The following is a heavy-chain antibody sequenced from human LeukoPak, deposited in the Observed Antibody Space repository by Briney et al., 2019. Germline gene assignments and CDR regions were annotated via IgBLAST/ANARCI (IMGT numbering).Heavy chain of an antibody. CDR2: INPNNGGT. CDR1: GYTFTGYY. J-gene: IGHJ4*02. V-gene: IGHV1-2*02. CDR3: ARDQAKTYYYDP. D-gene: IGHD3-22*01. Sequence: ASVKVSFKASGYTFTGYYLHWVRQAPGQGLEWMGWINPNNGGTKHAQKFQGRFTMSRDTSISTAYMELSRLTSDDTAVYYCARDQAKTYYYDPWGQGTLVTVSS.